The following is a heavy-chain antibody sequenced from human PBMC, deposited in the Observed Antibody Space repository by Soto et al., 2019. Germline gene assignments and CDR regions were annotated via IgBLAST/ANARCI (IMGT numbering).Heavy chain of an antibody. CDR2: MNPNSGNT. Sequence: GASVKVSCKASGYTFTSYDINWVRQATGQGLEWMGWMNPNSGNTGYAQKVQGRVTMTRNTSTSTAYMELRSLRSDDTAVYYCARGVGSGSYYNQYNWFDPWGQGTLVTVSS. D-gene: IGHD3-10*01. V-gene: IGHV1-8*01. CDR1: GYTFTSYD. J-gene: IGHJ5*02. CDR3: ARGVGSGSYYNQYNWFDP.